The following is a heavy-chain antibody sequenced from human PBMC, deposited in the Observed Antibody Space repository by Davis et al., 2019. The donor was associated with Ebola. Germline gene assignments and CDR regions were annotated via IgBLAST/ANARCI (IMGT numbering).Heavy chain of an antibody. CDR1: GFTVSSNY. CDR3: AGNSGVYYYGMDV. V-gene: IGHV3-53*04. D-gene: IGHD5-12*01. CDR2: IYSGGST. J-gene: IGHJ6*02. Sequence: GKSLKISCAASGFTVSSNYMSWVRQAPGKGLEWVSVIYSGGSTYYADSVKGRFTISRHNSKNTLYLQMNSLRAEDTAVYYCAGNSGVYYYGMDVWGQGTTVTVSS.